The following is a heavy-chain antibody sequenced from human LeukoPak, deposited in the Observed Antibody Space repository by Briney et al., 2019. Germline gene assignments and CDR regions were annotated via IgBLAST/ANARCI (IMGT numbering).Heavy chain of an antibody. J-gene: IGHJ6*03. CDR2: INHSGST. CDR3: ARLPRDYYYMDV. V-gene: IGHV4-34*01. CDR1: GGSSSGYY. Sequence: SETLSLTCAVYGGSSSGYYWSWIRQPPGKGLEWIGEINHSGSTNYNPSLKSRVTISVDTSKNQFSLKLSSVTAADTAVYYCARLPRDYYYMDVWGKGTTVTVSS.